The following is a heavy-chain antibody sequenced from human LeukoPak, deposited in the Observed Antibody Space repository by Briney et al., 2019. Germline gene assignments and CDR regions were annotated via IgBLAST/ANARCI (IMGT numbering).Heavy chain of an antibody. V-gene: IGHV3-23*01. CDR3: AKDSSSPDWYFDL. J-gene: IGHJ2*01. D-gene: IGHD2-2*01. CDR1: GFTLSSYW. CDR2: ISGSGGST. Sequence: PGGSLRLSCAAAGFTLSSYWMSWVRQAPGKGLEWVSAISGSGGSTYYADSVKGRFTISRDNSKNTLYLQMNSLRAEDTAVYYCAKDSSSPDWYFDLWGRGTLVTVSS.